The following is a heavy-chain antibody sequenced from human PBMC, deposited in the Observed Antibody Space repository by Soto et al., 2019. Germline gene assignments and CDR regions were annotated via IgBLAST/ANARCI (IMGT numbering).Heavy chain of an antibody. J-gene: IGHJ3*02. V-gene: IGHV2-70*01. CDR2: IDWDDDK. CDR1: WFSLSTSGMC. CDR3: ALIPLDYYDSSGYYWGAFDI. D-gene: IGHD3-22*01. Sequence: GSGPTLVNPTQTLTLTCTFSWFSLSTSGMCVSWIRQPPGKALEWLALIDWDDDKYYSTSLKTRLTISKDTSKNQVVLTMTNMDPVDTATYYCALIPLDYYDSSGYYWGAFDIWGQGTMVTVSS.